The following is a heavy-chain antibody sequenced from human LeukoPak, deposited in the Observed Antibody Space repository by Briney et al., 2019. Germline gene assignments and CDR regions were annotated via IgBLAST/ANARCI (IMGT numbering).Heavy chain of an antibody. V-gene: IGHV1-18*01. CDR2: ISSYTGST. Sequence: ASVKVSCKASGYTFTSYSINWVRQAPGQGLEWVGWISSYTGSTNYAQELQGRVTMTTDTSTSTAYMELRSLRSDDTAVYYCARDQSGYSYGYNNWFDPWGQGTLVTVSS. J-gene: IGHJ5*02. CDR1: GYTFTSYS. CDR3: ARDQSGYSYGYNNWFDP. D-gene: IGHD5-18*01.